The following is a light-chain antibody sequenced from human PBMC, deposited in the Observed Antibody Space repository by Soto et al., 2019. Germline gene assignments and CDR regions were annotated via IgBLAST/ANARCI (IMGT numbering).Light chain of an antibody. CDR1: SSDVGDYKY. CDR2: EVS. V-gene: IGLV2-14*01. Sequence: QSALTQPASVSGAPGQSITISWTGTSSDVGDYKYVSWYQKHPDRAPKALIYEVSNRPSNVSLRFSGSKSGTTAFLTISGLQADDEADYYCSSLISSSTIVFGSGTQLTVL. CDR3: SSLISSSTIV. J-gene: IGLJ7*01.